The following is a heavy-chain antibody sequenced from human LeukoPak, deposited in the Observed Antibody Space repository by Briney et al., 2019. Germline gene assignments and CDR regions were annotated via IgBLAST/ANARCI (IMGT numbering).Heavy chain of an antibody. CDR2: MNPNSGNT. CDR3: ARARYYDSSGYYEDY. J-gene: IGHJ4*02. D-gene: IGHD3-22*01. Sequence: ASVKVSCKASGYTFTSYDINWVRQATGQGLEWMGWMNPNSGNTYYAQNLQGRVTMTTDTSTSTTYLELRSLRSDDTAVYYCARARYYDSSGYYEDYWGQGTLVTVSS. CDR1: GYTFTSYD. V-gene: IGHV1-8*01.